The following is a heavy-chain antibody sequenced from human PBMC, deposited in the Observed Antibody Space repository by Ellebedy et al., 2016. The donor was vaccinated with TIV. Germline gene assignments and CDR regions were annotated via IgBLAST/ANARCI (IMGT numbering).Heavy chain of an antibody. CDR3: ARGGASSKYFDY. CDR1: GVSISGFH. CDR2: IYFSGSS. Sequence: MPSETLSLTCTVSGVSISGFHWTWIRQPPGKGLEWIGYIYFSGSSNYSPSLKSRVAISLDTSKNQFSLKLTSVTDADTAVYYCARGGASSKYFDYWGLGTLVTVSS. J-gene: IGHJ4*02. V-gene: IGHV4-59*01.